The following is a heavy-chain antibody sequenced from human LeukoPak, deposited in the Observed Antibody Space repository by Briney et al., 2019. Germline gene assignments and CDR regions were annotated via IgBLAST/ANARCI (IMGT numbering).Heavy chain of an antibody. Sequence: GGSLRLSCAASGFTFSNYLMHWVRQAPGKGLVWVSRINSDESHTNNYADSVKGRFTISRDNAKNTLYLEMNSLRAEGTGVYFCGRGGNGIDIWGQGTTVIVSS. V-gene: IGHV3-74*01. CDR3: GRGGNGIDI. CDR1: GFTFSNYL. CDR2: INSDESHT. J-gene: IGHJ3*02. D-gene: IGHD2-8*01.